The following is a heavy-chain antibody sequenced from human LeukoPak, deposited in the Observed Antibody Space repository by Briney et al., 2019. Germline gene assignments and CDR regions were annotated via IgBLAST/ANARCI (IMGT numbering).Heavy chain of an antibody. V-gene: IGHV3-23*01. Sequence: QPSETLSLTCTVSGGSISSSNWWSWVRRAPGKGLEWVSAISGSGGSTYYADSVKGRFTISRDNSKNTLYLQMNSLRAEDTAVYYCAKDLRRITMIVVEGYYFDYWGQGTLVTVSS. CDR1: GGSISSSN. D-gene: IGHD3-22*01. CDR3: AKDLRRITMIVVEGYYFDY. J-gene: IGHJ4*02. CDR2: ISGSGGST.